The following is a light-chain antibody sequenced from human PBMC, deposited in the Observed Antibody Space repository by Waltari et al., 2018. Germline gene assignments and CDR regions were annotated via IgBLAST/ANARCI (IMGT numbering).Light chain of an antibody. CDR2: SNN. CDR1: SPHIGSNT. Sequence: QSVLTQPPSASGTPGQRVIISCSGSSPHIGSNTVNWYQPLPGTAPKVLVYSNNQRPSGVPARFSGSKSATSASLAISGLQSEDEADYYCAAWDDSLNGFVFGTGTRFTVL. V-gene: IGLV1-44*01. CDR3: AAWDDSLNGFV. J-gene: IGLJ1*01.